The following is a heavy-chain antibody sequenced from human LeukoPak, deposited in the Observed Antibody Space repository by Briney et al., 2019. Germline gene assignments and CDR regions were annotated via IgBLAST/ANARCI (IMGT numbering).Heavy chain of an antibody. CDR2: IYRIGST. CDR1: GYSISRGYY. V-gene: IGHV4-38-2*01. CDR3: ARAGWIITSGIDY. D-gene: IGHD3-10*01. J-gene: IGHJ4*02. Sequence: PSETLSLTCGVSGYSISRGYYWAWIRQPPGKGLEWIGTIYRIGSTYYTPSLGSRVTISVDTSKNEFSLNLKSVTAADTAVYYCARAGWIITSGIDYWGQGALVTVSS.